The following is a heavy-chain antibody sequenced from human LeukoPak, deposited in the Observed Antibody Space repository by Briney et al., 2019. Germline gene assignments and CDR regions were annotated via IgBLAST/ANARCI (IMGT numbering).Heavy chain of an antibody. CDR3: ARDSRDTAMVTPLGAFDI. CDR1: GGSFSGYY. J-gene: IGHJ3*02. D-gene: IGHD5-18*01. CDR2: INHSGST. V-gene: IGHV4-34*01. Sequence: SETLSLTCAVYGGSFSGYYWSRIRQPPGKGLEWIGEINHSGSTNYNPSLKSRVTISVDTSKNQFSLKLSSVTAADTAVYYCARDSRDTAMVTPLGAFDIWGQGTMVTVSS.